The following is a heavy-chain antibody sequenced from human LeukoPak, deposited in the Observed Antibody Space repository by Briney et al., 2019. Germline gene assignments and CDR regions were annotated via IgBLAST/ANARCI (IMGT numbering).Heavy chain of an antibody. CDR2: IRYDGSNK. CDR3: ARDRLEMDDI. J-gene: IGHJ3*02. V-gene: IGHV3-30*02. D-gene: IGHD2-8*01. CDR1: GFTFTSYG. Sequence: PGGSLRLSCAGSGFTFTSYGMHWVRQAPGKGLEWVAFIRYDGSNKYYTDSVKGRFTISRDNSKNTLYLQMNSLRAEDTAVYYCARDRLEMDDIWGQGTMVTVSS.